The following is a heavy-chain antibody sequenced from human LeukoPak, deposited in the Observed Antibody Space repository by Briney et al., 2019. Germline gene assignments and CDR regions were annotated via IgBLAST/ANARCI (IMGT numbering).Heavy chain of an antibody. J-gene: IGHJ1*01. D-gene: IGHD3-10*01. CDR2: ISGSGAYT. CDR1: GFTFSSYA. Sequence: GGSLRLSCAASGFTFSSYAISWVRQAPGKGLEWVSTISGSGAYTYYADSVKGRFTISRDNSKNTLYLQMNSLRAEDTAVYYCAKYFASGSYYKLPHWGQGTLVTVSS. V-gene: IGHV3-23*01. CDR3: AKYFASGSYYKLPH.